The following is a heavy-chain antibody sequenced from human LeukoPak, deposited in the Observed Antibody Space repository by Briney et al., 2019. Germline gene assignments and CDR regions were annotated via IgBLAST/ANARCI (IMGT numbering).Heavy chain of an antibody. CDR3: ARGSSRWGYYYYYMDV. CDR1: GFTFSSYA. CDR2: INSDGSST. V-gene: IGHV3-74*01. J-gene: IGHJ6*03. D-gene: IGHD6-13*01. Sequence: PGRSLRLSCAASGFTFSSYAMHWVRQAPGKGLEWVSRINSDGSSTSYADSVKGRFTISRDNAKNTLYLQMNSLRAEDTAVYYCARGSSRWGYYYYYMDVWGKGTTVTVSS.